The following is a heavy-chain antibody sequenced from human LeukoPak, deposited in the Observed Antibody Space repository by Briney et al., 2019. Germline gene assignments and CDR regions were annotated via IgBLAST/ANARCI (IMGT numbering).Heavy chain of an antibody. CDR2: ISYDGSNE. Sequence: GGSLRLACAASGFTFSSYVMHWVRQAPGKGLEWVAIISYDGSNEYYADSVKGRFTISRDNAKNSLDLQMNSLRAEDTAAYYCEELGITMIGGVWGKGTTVTISS. J-gene: IGHJ6*04. V-gene: IGHV3-30*04. CDR1: GFTFSSYV. CDR3: EELGITMIGGV. D-gene: IGHD3-10*02.